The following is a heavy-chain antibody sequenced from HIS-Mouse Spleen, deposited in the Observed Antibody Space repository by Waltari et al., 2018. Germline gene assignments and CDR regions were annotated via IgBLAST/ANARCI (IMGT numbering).Heavy chain of an antibody. D-gene: IGHD6-19*01. Sequence: EMQLGDSVGGLVQPGGSLRRAFPGFGFTFDRYCSPWVRKAPGKGLEWVANIKQDGSEKYYVDSVKGRFTISRDNDKNSLYLQMNSLRAEDTAVYYCAKASSGWLDYWGQGTLVTVSS. V-gene: IGHV3-7*01. CDR2: IKQDGSEK. CDR1: GFTFDRYC. CDR3: AKASSGWLDY. J-gene: IGHJ4*02.